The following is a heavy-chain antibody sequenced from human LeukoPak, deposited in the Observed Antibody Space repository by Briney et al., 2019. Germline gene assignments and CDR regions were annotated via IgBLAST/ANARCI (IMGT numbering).Heavy chain of an antibody. J-gene: IGHJ3*02. CDR3: ARGGPTNYDFWSGTLTSTAFDI. V-gene: IGHV4-30-2*01. Sequence: SQTLSLTCAVSGGSISSGGYSWSWIRQPSGKGLEWIGYIYHSGSTYYNPSLKSRVTISVDRSKNQFSLKLSSVTAADTAVYYCARGGPTNYDFWSGTLTSTAFDIWGQGTMVTVSS. D-gene: IGHD3-3*01. CDR1: GGSISSGGYS. CDR2: IYHSGST.